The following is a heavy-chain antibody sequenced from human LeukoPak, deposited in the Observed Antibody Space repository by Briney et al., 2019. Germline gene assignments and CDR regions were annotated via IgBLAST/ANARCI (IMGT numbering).Heavy chain of an antibody. CDR3: AGRTGRYLYYFGMDV. CDR1: GGPFSHYY. D-gene: IGHD1-26*01. CDR2: INESGST. Sequence: SETLSLTCAVYGGPFSHYYWTWIRQPPGKGLEWIGEINESGSTNYDPSLKSRVTISVDTSKTHFSLNLTSVTAADTAVYYCAGRTGRYLYYFGMDVWGQGTTVTVSS. V-gene: IGHV4-34*01. J-gene: IGHJ6*02.